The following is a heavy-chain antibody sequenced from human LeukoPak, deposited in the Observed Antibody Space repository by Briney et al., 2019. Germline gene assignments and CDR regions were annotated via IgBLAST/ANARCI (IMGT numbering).Heavy chain of an antibody. Sequence: SETLSLTCTVSGGSISSYYWSWIRQPAGEGLEWIGRIYTSGSTNYNPSLKSRVTMSVDTSKNQFSLKLSSVTAADTAVYYCARMSTVVTRGVFDYWGQGTLVTVSS. CDR3: ARMSTVVTRGVFDY. CDR2: IYTSGST. V-gene: IGHV4-4*07. D-gene: IGHD4-23*01. J-gene: IGHJ4*02. CDR1: GGSISSYY.